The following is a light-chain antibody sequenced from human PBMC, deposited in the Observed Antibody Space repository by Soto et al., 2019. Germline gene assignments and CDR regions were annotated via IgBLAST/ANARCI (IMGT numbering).Light chain of an antibody. CDR1: QSVSSY. Sequence: EIVLTQSPATLSVSPRERATLSCRASQSVSSYLAWYQQKPGQAPRLLIYDASNRATGIPARFSGSGSGTDFTLTISSLEPEDFAVYYCQQRSKWITFGQGTRLEIK. CDR3: QQRSKWIT. J-gene: IGKJ5*01. V-gene: IGKV3-11*01. CDR2: DAS.